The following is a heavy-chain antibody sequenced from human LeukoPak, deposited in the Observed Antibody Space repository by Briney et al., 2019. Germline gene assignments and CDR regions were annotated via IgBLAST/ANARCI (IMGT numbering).Heavy chain of an antibody. D-gene: IGHD3-22*01. CDR2: ISYDGSNK. CDR3: AKDQGGYYDSSGYYFDY. V-gene: IGHV3-30*18. CDR1: GFTFSSYG. J-gene: IGHJ4*02. Sequence: GGSLRLSCAASGFTFSSYGMHWVRQAPGKGLEWVAVISYDGSNKYYADSVKGRSTISRDNSKNTLYLQMNSLRAEDTAVYYCAKDQGGYYDSSGYYFDYWGQGTLVTVSS.